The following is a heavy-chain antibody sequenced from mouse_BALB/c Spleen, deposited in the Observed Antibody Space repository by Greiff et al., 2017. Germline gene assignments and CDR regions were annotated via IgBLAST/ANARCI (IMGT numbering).Heavy chain of an antibody. CDR1: GYTFTDYN. Sequence: EVKLVESGPELVKPGASVKISCKASGYTFTDYNMHWVKQSHGKSLEWIGYIYPYNGGTGYNQKFKSKATLTVDNSSSTAYMELRSLTSEDSAVYYCARMGATMIRDYWGQGTSVTVSS. V-gene: IGHV1S29*02. CDR3: ARMGATMIRDY. J-gene: IGHJ4*01. CDR2: IYPYNGGT. D-gene: IGHD2-4*01.